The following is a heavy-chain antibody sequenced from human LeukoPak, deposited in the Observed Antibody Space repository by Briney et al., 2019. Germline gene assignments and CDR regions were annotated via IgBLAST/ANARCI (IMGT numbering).Heavy chain of an antibody. CDR2: ISNDGDTK. V-gene: IGHV3-30*01. Sequence: GGSLRLSCAASGFTFNNFPMHWVRQAPGKGLEWVAVISNDGDTKYYAGPVQGRFTISRDNSQNTVYLQMNSLRGEDTAVYYCAKDDRPSGWSYNWFDPWGQGTLVTVSS. CDR1: GFTFNNFP. CDR3: AKDDRPSGWSYNWFDP. D-gene: IGHD6-19*01. J-gene: IGHJ5*02.